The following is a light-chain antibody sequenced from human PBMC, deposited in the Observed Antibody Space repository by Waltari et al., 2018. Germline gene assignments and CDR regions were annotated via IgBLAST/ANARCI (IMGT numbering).Light chain of an antibody. CDR3: GTWDSSLSGAV. J-gene: IGLJ7*01. Sequence: QSVLTQPPSVSAAPGQRVTISCSGGSSNIGNNYVSWYRQFPGTAPKLLIYENTERPPGIPGRFSGSKSGTSATLYITGLQAGDEADYYCGTWDSSLSGAVFGGGTHLTVL. CDR2: ENT. CDR1: SSNIGNNY. V-gene: IGLV1-51*02.